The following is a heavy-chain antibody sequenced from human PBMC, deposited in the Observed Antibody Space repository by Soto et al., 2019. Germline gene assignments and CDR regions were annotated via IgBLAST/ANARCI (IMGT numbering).Heavy chain of an antibody. D-gene: IGHD6-19*01. V-gene: IGHV1-69*13. CDR2: IIPIFGTA. Sequence: SVKVSCKASGGTFSSYAISWVRQAPGQGLEWMGGIIPIFGTANYAQKFQSRVTITADESTSTAYMELSSLRSEDTAVYYCARDQRIAVAGTEWFDPWGQGTLVTVSS. CDR1: GGTFSSYA. J-gene: IGHJ5*02. CDR3: ARDQRIAVAGTEWFDP.